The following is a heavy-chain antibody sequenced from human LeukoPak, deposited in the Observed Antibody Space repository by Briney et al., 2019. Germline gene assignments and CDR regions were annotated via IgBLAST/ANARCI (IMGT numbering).Heavy chain of an antibody. Sequence: PGRSLRLSCAASGFTFSSYGMHWVRQAPGKGLEWVAVISYDGSNKYYADSVKGRFTISRDNSKNTLYLQMSSLRAEDTAVYYCAKDDIVVVPAAYYYYYYYGMDVWGKGTTVTVSS. J-gene: IGHJ6*04. CDR1: GFTFSSYG. CDR2: ISYDGSNK. V-gene: IGHV3-30*18. CDR3: AKDDIVVVPAAYYYYYYYGMDV. D-gene: IGHD2-2*01.